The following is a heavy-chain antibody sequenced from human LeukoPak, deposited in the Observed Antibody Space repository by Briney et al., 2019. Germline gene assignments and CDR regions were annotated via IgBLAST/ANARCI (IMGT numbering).Heavy chain of an antibody. D-gene: IGHD2-2*01. CDR1: GYRRAGYE. CDR3: ARGLCSTSCYPDYHYYGMDV. CDR2: MNPNSGNT. J-gene: IGHJ6*02. V-gene: IGHV1-8*01. Sequence: GYRRAGYEIRSGRQANRQRNEWMGWMNPNSGNTGYAQKFQGRVTMTRNTSISTAYMELSSLRSEDTAVYYCARGLCSTSCYPDYHYYGMDVWGQGTTVTVSS.